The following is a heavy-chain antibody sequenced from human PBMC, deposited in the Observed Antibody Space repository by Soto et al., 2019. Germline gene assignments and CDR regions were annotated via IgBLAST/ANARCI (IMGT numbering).Heavy chain of an antibody. CDR1: GDSVSSNDAV. J-gene: IGHJ5*02. Sequence: QVQLQQSGPGLVKPSQTLSLTCAISGDSVSSNDAVWNWIRQSPSRGLEWLGRTYYRSKWYNDYAISGKVQIPPTPDTPKTRFSRGVNFVPPGNRAVYYWEREFILIGGVRTPIPPWGQEPLVTVS. V-gene: IGHV6-1*01. D-gene: IGHD3-16*01. CDR3: EREFILIGGVRTPIPP. CDR2: TYYRSKWYN.